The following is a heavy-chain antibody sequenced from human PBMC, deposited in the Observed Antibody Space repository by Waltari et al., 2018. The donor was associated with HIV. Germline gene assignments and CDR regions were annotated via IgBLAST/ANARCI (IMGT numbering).Heavy chain of an antibody. J-gene: IGHJ4*02. D-gene: IGHD1-7*01. CDR3: ARRTTMDFDY. V-gene: IGHV1-2*06. Sequence: QVQLVQSGAEVKKPGASVKVSCKASGSSFTDYSVHWVRQAPGQGLEWLGRITPNSGGTNYAQKFQGRVTVTRDTSINTVYMEVRRLRSDDTAVYYCARRTTMDFDYWGQGTLVTVS. CDR2: ITPNSGGT. CDR1: GSSFTDYS.